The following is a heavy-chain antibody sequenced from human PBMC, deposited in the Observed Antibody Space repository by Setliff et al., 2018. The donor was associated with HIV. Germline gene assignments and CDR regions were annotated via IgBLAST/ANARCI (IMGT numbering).Heavy chain of an antibody. V-gene: IGHV4-34*01. Sequence: PSETLSLTCAVYGGSFSGYYWSWIRQTPGKGLAWIGEINHSGITKYNPSPKRRVTISVDTSKNQFSLKLRSVTAADTAVYYCARVPGYSSGTSYMDVWGKGTTVPSP. CDR2: INHSGIT. CDR1: GGSFSGYY. J-gene: IGHJ6*03. D-gene: IGHD6-19*01. CDR3: ARVPGYSSGTSYMDV.